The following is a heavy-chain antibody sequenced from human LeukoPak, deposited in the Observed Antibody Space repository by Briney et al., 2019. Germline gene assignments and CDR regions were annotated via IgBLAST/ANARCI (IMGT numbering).Heavy chain of an antibody. CDR3: ARDFSGSSGYDFGY. Sequence: GGSLRLSCAASGFTFSNYWMHWVRQAPGKGLVWVSRINSDGSSRNYADSVKGRFTISRDNSKNTLYLQMNSLRAEDTAVYYCARDFSGSSGYDFGYWGQGTLVTVSS. CDR2: INSDGSSR. D-gene: IGHD5-12*01. CDR1: GFTFSNYW. V-gene: IGHV3-74*01. J-gene: IGHJ4*02.